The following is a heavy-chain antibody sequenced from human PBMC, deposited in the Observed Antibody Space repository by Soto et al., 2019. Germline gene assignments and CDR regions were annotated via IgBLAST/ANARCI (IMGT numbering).Heavy chain of an antibody. Sequence: GGSLRLSCAASGFTFSSYSMNWVRQAPGKGLEWVSSISSSSNHIYYADSVKGRLTISRDNAKNSLYLQMNSLRAEDTAVYYCARDSRFVLRASREPEYYYYMDVWGKGTTVTVSS. D-gene: IGHD3-10*01. V-gene: IGHV3-21*01. CDR1: GFTFSSYS. J-gene: IGHJ6*03. CDR3: ARDSRFVLRASREPEYYYYMDV. CDR2: ISSSSNHI.